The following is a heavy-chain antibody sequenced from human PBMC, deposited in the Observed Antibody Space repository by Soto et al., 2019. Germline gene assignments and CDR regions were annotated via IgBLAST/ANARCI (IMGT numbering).Heavy chain of an antibody. CDR1: GFSLSTSGVG. CDR3: AHSTWENALNGFDP. V-gene: IGHV2-5*02. D-gene: IGHD1-26*01. Sequence: SGPTLVNPAQTLTLTCTFSGFSLSTSGVGVGWIRQPPGKALEWLALIYWDDDKRYSPSLNSRLTITNDTSKNQVVLTRTNMDPVDTATYYCAHSTWENALNGFDPWGQGTLVTVSS. J-gene: IGHJ5*02. CDR2: IYWDDDK.